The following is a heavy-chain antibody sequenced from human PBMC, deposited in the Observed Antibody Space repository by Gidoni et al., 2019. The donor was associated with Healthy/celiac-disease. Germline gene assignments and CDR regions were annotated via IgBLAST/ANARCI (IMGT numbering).Heavy chain of an antibody. D-gene: IGHD6-6*01. CDR3: ARVLSIAARPNAFDI. CDR1: GFTFSSHS. CDR2: ISSSSSYI. V-gene: IGHV3-21*01. Sequence: EVQLVESGGGLVKPGGSLRLSCAASGFTFSSHSMNWVRQAPGKGLEWVSTISSSSSYIYYADSVKGRFTISRDNAKNSLYLQMNSLRAEDTAVYYCARVLSIAARPNAFDIWGQGTMVTVSS. J-gene: IGHJ3*02.